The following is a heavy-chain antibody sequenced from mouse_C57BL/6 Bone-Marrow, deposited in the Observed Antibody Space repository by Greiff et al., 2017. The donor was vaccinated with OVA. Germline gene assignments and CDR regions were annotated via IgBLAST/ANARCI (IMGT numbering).Heavy chain of an antibody. CDR1: GFTFSDYG. Sequence: EVQLQQSGGGLVKPGGSLKLSCAASGFTFSDYGMHWVRQAPEKGLEWVAYISSGSSTIYYADTVQGRFTIPSDNAKNTLFLQMTSLRSEDTAMYYCARGDEGAMDYWGQGTSVTVSS. J-gene: IGHJ4*01. CDR2: ISSGSSTI. V-gene: IGHV5-17*01. CDR3: ARGDEGAMDY.